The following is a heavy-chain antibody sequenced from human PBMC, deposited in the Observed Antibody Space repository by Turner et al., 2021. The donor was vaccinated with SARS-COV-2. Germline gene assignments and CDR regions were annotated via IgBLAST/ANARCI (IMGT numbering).Heavy chain of an antibody. CDR2: IWYDGSNK. Sequence: VQLLESGGGVVQPGRSLRLSCAASGVTFSSYGMHWVGQAPGKGLEWVASIWYDGSNKYYADSVKGRFTISRDNSKNTLYLQMNSLRAEDTAVYYCARNRVDCGGDCYSFDYWGQGTLVTVSS. CDR1: GVTFSSYG. V-gene: IGHV3-33*01. J-gene: IGHJ4*02. CDR3: ARNRVDCGGDCYSFDY. D-gene: IGHD2-21*01.